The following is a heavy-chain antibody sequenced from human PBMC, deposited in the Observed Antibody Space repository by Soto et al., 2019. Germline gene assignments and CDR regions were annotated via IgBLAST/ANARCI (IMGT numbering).Heavy chain of an antibody. J-gene: IGHJ6*03. CDR2: IYPGDSDT. D-gene: IGHD5-18*01. V-gene: IGHV5-51*01. Sequence: GESLKISCKGSGYSFTSYWIGWVRQMPGKGLEWMGIIYPGDSDTRYSPSFQGQVTISADKSISTAYLQWSSLKASDTAMYYCARLISSDGTELQLGGRNDYYYYMDVWGKGTTVTVSS. CDR3: ARLISSDGTELQLGGRNDYYYYMDV. CDR1: GYSFTSYW.